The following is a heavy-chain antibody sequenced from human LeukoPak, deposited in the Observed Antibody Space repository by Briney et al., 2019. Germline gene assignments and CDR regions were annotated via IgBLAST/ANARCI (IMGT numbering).Heavy chain of an antibody. CDR3: ARDLRATTPYYFDY. CDR1: GFTFSSYA. D-gene: IGHD5-12*01. Sequence: GGSLRLSCAASGFTFSSYAMHWVRQAPGKGLEWVAVIPYDGSNKYYADSVKGRFTISRDNSKNTLYLQMNSLRAEDTAVYYCARDLRATTPYYFDYWGQGTLVTVSS. CDR2: IPYDGSNK. V-gene: IGHV3-30-3*01. J-gene: IGHJ4*02.